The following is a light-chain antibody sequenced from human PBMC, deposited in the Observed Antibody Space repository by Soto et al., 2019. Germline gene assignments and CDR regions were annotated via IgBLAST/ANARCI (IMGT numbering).Light chain of an antibody. CDR3: HQYNNWPPWT. J-gene: IGKJ1*01. CDR2: AAS. V-gene: IGKV3-15*01. Sequence: EIVMTQSPATLSVSPGERVTLSCRASQSVGNNLAWYQQKLGQGPRLLIYAASDRATGIPVRFTGSGSGTEFTLTISSLQSEDFAVYYCHQYNNWPPWTFGRGTKVEI. CDR1: QSVGNN.